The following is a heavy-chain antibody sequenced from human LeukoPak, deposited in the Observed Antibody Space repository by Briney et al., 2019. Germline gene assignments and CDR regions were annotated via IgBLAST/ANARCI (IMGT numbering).Heavy chain of an antibody. V-gene: IGHV3-49*03. CDR3: TRGSRITIFGVVTSFDY. J-gene: IGHJ4*02. D-gene: IGHD3-3*01. Sequence: PGRSLRLSCAASGFTFGDYAMSWFRQAPGKGLEWVGFIRSKAYGGTTEYAASVKGRFTISRDDSKSIAYLQMNSLKTEDTAVYYCTRGSRITIFGVVTSFDYWGQGTLVTVSS. CDR1: GFTFGDYA. CDR2: IRSKAYGGTT.